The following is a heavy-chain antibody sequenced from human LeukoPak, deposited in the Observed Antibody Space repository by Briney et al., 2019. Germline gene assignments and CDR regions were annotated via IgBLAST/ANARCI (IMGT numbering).Heavy chain of an antibody. J-gene: IGHJ4*02. CDR2: IYYSRST. CDR3: AREGYSGYDLFVY. V-gene: IGHV4-59*01. CDR1: GGSITESY. Sequence: PSGTLSLTCTVSGGSITESYWSWIRQSPGKGLEWIGHIYYSRSTNYNSSLKSRVTMSLDTSKNQVSLRLSSVTAADTAMYYCAREGYSGYDLFVYWGQGTLVTVSS. D-gene: IGHD5-12*01.